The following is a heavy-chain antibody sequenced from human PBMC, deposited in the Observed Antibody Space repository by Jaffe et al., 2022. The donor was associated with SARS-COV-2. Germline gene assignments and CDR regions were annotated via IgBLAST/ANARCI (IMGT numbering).Heavy chain of an antibody. CDR1: GGSMSYKY. CDR2: IYFSGNT. CDR3: ARGGGYSSNYYRSTLGQTEKSFDY. Sequence: QVRLQESGPGLVKPSETLSLTCTVSGGSMSYKYWSWIRRPPGKGLEWIGDIYFSGNTNYNPSLKSRVTISVDTSKSQFSLRLSSVTAADTAVYYCARGGGYSSNYYRSTLGQTEKSFDYWGQGALVTVSS. V-gene: IGHV4-59*01. D-gene: IGHD1-26*01. J-gene: IGHJ4*02.